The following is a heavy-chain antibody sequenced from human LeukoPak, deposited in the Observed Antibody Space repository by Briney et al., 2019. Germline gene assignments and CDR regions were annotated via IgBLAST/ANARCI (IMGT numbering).Heavy chain of an antibody. CDR2: INPSGGST. CDR1: GYTFTSYY. D-gene: IGHD5-18*01. V-gene: IGHV1-46*01. CDR3: ARDRGIQLWLPNLSLDY. J-gene: IGHJ4*02. Sequence: ASVKVSCKASGYTFTSYYMHWVRQAPGQGLEWMGIINPSGGSTSCAQKFQGRVTMTRDTSTSTVYMELSSLRSEDTAVYYCARDRGIQLWLPNLSLDYWGQGTLVTVSS.